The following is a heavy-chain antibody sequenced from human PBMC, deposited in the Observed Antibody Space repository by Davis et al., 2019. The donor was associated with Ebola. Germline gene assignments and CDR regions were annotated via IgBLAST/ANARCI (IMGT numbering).Heavy chain of an antibody. CDR1: GYTFTSYG. J-gene: IGHJ5*02. CDR3: ATHRLGYCSGGSCYNWFDP. CDR2: ISAYNGNT. D-gene: IGHD2-15*01. Sequence: ASVKVSCKASGYTFTSYGISWVRQAPGQGLEWMEWISAYNGNTNYAQKLQGRVTMTTDTSTSTAYMELSSLRSEDTAVYYCATHRLGYCSGGSCYNWFDPWGQGTLVTVSS. V-gene: IGHV1-18*01.